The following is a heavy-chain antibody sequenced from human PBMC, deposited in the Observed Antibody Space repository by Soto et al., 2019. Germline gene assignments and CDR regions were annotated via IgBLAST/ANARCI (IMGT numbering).Heavy chain of an antibody. Sequence: SVKVSCKASGYTFTSYGISWVRQAPGQGLEWMGGIIPIFGTANYAQKFQGRVTITADESTSTAYMELSSLRSEDTAVYYCARHDCISSSCYYYYYYTMDVWGQGTTVTVSS. D-gene: IGHD2-2*01. CDR1: GYTFTSYG. V-gene: IGHV1-69*13. J-gene: IGHJ6*02. CDR3: ARHDCISSSCYYYYYYTMDV. CDR2: IIPIFGTA.